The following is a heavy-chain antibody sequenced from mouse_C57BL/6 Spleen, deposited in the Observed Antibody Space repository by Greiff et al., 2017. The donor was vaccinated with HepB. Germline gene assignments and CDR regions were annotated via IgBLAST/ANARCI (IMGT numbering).Heavy chain of an antibody. Sequence: VQLVESGAELARPGASVKLSCKASGYTFTSYGISWVKQRTGQGLEWIGEIYPRSGNTYYNEKFKGKATLTADKSSSTAYMELRSLTSEDSAVYFCARPPDSSADYWGQGTTLTVSS. J-gene: IGHJ2*01. CDR1: GYTFTSYG. CDR3: ARPPDSSADY. D-gene: IGHD3-2*02. CDR2: IYPRSGNT. V-gene: IGHV1-81*01.